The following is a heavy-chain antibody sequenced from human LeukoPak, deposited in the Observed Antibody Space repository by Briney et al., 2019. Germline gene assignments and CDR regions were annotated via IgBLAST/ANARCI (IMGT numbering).Heavy chain of an antibody. CDR2: ISYSGDT. CDR1: RDSSSSNSYY. D-gene: IGHD1-26*01. CDR3: ARRTGSYYCYFDY. J-gene: IGHJ4*02. V-gene: IGHV4-39*01. Sequence: SETLSLTCTVSRDSSSSNSYYWGWIRQPPGKGLEWIGSISYSGDTNYNPALKSRVTLSVDASKNQFSLKVTSVTAADTAVYYCARRTGSYYCYFDYWGQGTLVTVSS.